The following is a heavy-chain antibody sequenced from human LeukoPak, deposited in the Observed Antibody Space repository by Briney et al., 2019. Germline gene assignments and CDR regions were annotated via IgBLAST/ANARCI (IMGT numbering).Heavy chain of an antibody. D-gene: IGHD3-16*01. V-gene: IGHV3-9*01. CDR1: GFTFDDYA. Sequence: GGSLRLSCAASGFTFDDYAMHWVRQAPGKGLEWVSGISWNSGSIGYADSVKGRFTISRDNAKNSLYLQMNSLRAEDTATYYCARGFYDYVWGELDYWGQGTLVTVSS. CDR2: ISWNSGSI. J-gene: IGHJ4*02. CDR3: ARGFYDYVWGELDY.